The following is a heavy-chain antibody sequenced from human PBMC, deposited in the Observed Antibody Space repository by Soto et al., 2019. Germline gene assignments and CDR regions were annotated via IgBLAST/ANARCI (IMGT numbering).Heavy chain of an antibody. Sequence: QVQLVESGGGLVKPGGSLRISCTASGFSFSDYYMSWIRQAPGKGLEWISFISGTSSYTDYADSLKGRFTISRDNAKNSLYLQMNSLRAEDTAVYYCARADDYSQYPAMDDWGQGTTVTVSS. CDR3: ARADDYSQYPAMDD. CDR2: ISGTSSYT. J-gene: IGHJ6*02. V-gene: IGHV3-11*06. D-gene: IGHD4-4*01. CDR1: GFSFSDYY.